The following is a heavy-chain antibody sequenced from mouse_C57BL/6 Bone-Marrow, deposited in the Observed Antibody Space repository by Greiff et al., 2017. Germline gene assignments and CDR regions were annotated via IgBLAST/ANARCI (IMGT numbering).Heavy chain of an antibody. D-gene: IGHD1-1*01. CDR3: AIHFLITTVVAGAMDY. CDR1: GYTFTSYW. V-gene: IGHV1-74*01. J-gene: IGHJ4*01. CDR2: IHPSDSDT. Sequence: QVQLQQPGAELVKPGASVKVSCKASGYTFTSYWMHWVKQRPGQGLEWIGRIHPSDSDTNYNQKFKGKATWTVDKSSSTAYMQLSSLTSEDSAVYYCAIHFLITTVVAGAMDYWGQGTSVTVSS.